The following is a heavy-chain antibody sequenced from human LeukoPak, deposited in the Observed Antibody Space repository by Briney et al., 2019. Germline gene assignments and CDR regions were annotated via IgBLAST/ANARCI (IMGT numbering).Heavy chain of an antibody. D-gene: IGHD5-18*01. CDR3: AKDRRGYSYGRHGFDY. J-gene: IGHJ4*02. V-gene: IGHV3-30*02. CDR1: GFTFSSYG. CDR2: IRYDGSNK. Sequence: GGSLRLSCAPSGFTFSSYGMHWVRQAPGKGLEWVAFIRYDGSNKYYADSAKGRFTISRDNSKNTLYLQMNSLRAEDTAVYYCAKDRRGYSYGRHGFDYWGQGTLVTVSS.